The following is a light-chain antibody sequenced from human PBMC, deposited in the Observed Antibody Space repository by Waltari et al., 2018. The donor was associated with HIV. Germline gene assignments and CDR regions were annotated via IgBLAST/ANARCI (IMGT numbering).Light chain of an antibody. Sequence: QSVLTPPPSVSGAPGQRVSISCIGHSSNLGAGFDVPWYQHLPGSAPKLLIFGNNNRPSGVPDRFSGSKSGTSASLAITGLQPEDEADYYCQSCDTSLNAPYVFGTGTKVTVL. CDR1: SSNLGAGFD. CDR2: GNN. J-gene: IGLJ1*01. V-gene: IGLV1-40*01. CDR3: QSCDTSLNAPYV.